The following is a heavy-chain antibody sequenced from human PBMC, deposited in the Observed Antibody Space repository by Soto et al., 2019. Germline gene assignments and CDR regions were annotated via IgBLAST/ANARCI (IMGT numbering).Heavy chain of an antibody. V-gene: IGHV4-59*01. CDR1: GGAITSDF. D-gene: IGHD3-16*02. Sequence: PSETLSLTCNVSGGAITSDFWSWIRQPPGKGLEWIGYVYYSGAADYNPSLEPRVTISIATSKTQFSLRLASATAADTGVYYCARDHGSYPNTWGQGILVTVSS. J-gene: IGHJ1*01. CDR2: VYYSGAA. CDR3: ARDHGSYPNT.